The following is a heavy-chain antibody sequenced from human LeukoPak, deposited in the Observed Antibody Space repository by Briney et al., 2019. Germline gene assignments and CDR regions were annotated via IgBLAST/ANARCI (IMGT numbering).Heavy chain of an antibody. J-gene: IGHJ4*02. CDR2: INHSGST. Sequence: SETLSLTCAVYGGSFTGYYWSWIRQPTGKGLEWIGEINHSGSTNYNPSLKSRVTISVDTSKNQFSLKLSSVTAADTAVYYCARESHSSGYRLPFDYWGQGTLVTVSS. V-gene: IGHV4-34*01. CDR3: ARESHSSGYRLPFDY. D-gene: IGHD3-22*01. CDR1: GGSFTGYY.